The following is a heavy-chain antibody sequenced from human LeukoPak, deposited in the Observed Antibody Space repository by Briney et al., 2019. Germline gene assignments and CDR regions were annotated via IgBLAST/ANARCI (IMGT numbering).Heavy chain of an antibody. V-gene: IGHV3-23*01. CDR2: ISGSGGST. D-gene: IGHD2-2*01. Sequence: RGSLRLSCAASGFTFSSYAMSWVRQAPGKGLEWVSAISGSGGSTYYADSVKGRFTISRDNSKNTLYLQMNSLRAEDTAVYYCAKDLNVCSSTSCYNWFDPWGQGTLVTVSS. CDR3: AKDLNVCSSTSCYNWFDP. J-gene: IGHJ5*02. CDR1: GFTFSSYA.